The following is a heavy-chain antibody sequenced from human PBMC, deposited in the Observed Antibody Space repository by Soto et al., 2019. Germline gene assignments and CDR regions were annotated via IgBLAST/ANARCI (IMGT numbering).Heavy chain of an antibody. D-gene: IGHD1-26*01. CDR1: GFSFSDYV. CDR2: MWYHGRDL. CDR3: ARDQGGQSGHSIFDP. Sequence: QVQLVESGGGVVQPGRSLRLSCAASGFSFSDYVMHWVRQAPGKGLEWVAVMWYHGRDLFYTDSVKGRFTISRDNSKNTLFRQMNGLRADDTAVYYGARDQGGQSGHSIFDPWGKGARVPVSS. V-gene: IGHV3-33*01. J-gene: IGHJ5*02.